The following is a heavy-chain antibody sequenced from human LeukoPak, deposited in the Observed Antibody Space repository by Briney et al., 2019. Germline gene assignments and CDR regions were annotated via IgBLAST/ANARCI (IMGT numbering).Heavy chain of an antibody. V-gene: IGHV7-4-1*02. CDR1: GYTFTSYA. CDR2: INTNTGNP. D-gene: IGHD3-9*01. CDR3: ARGNALRYFDWLSKKGVFDY. Sequence: ASVKVSCKASGYTFTSYAMNWVRQAPGQGLEWMGWINTNTGNPTYAQGFTGRFVFSLDTSVSTAYLQISSLKAEDTAVYYCARGNALRYFDWLSKKGVFDYWGQGTLVTVSS. J-gene: IGHJ4*02.